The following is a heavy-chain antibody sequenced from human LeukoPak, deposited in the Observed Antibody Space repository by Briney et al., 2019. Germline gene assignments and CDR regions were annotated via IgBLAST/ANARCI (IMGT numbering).Heavy chain of an antibody. Sequence: GGSLRLSCAASGFTFSNAWMSGVRQAPGKGLEWVSAISGSGGSTYYADSVKGRFTISRDNSKNTLYLQMNSLRAEDTAVYYCASTTRGGTYYYYMDVWGKGTTVTVSS. CDR1: GFTFSNAW. J-gene: IGHJ6*03. CDR2: ISGSGGST. V-gene: IGHV3-23*01. CDR3: ASTTRGGTYYYYMDV. D-gene: IGHD1-1*01.